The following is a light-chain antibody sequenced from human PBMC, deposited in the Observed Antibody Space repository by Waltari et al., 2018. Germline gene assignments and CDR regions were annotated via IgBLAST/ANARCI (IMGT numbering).Light chain of an antibody. CDR1: HDISSY. CDR3: QQGKTFPLT. J-gene: IGKJ4*01. Sequence: DIQMTQSPSSVSASVGDRVTISCRASHDISSYLAWYQQEPGKAPKLLIDAASSLLSGVPSRFSGSGSGTDFTLTISSLQPDESATYYCQQGKTFPLTFGGGTKVEI. V-gene: IGKV1-12*01. CDR2: AAS.